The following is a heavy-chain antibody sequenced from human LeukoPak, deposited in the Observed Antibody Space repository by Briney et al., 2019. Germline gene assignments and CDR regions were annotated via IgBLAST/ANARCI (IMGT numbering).Heavy chain of an antibody. V-gene: IGHV3-30*02. CDR1: GFNFRGYG. Sequence: GGSLRLSCAASGFNFRGYGMHWVRQAPGKGLEWVTFIHYDGRNQYYADSVKGRFTISRDNSKNTLYLKMNSLRPEDTAVYYCAKAAYDSSGSWYYFAYWGQGTLVTVSS. J-gene: IGHJ4*02. CDR3: AKAAYDSSGSWYYFAY. D-gene: IGHD3-22*01. CDR2: IHYDGRNQ.